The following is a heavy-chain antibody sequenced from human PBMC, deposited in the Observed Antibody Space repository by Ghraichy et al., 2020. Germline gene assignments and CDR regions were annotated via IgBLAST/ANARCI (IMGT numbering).Heavy chain of an antibody. CDR2: FYYTGST. CDR3: ARGFYDILTGYYIPGYDFDY. Sequence: SETLSLTCTVSGGSISSSNSYWGWIRQPPGKGLEWIGSFYYTGSTYYNPSLKSRVTISVDTSKNQFSLKLSSVTAADTAVYYCARGFYDILTGYYIPGYDFDYWGQGTLVTVSS. D-gene: IGHD3-9*01. V-gene: IGHV4-39*01. CDR1: GGSISSSNSY. J-gene: IGHJ4*02.